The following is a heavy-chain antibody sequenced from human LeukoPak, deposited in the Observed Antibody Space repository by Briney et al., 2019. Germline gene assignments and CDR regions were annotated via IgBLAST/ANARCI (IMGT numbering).Heavy chain of an antibody. V-gene: IGHV4-59*01. CDR2: IYYSGST. CDR3: ARRAYYYDSSGYPGGWFDP. Sequence: SETLSLTCTVSGGSISSYYWSWIRQPPGKGLEWIGYIYYSGSTNYNPSLKSRVTISVDTSKNQFSLKLSSVTAADTAVYYCARRAYYYDSSGYPGGWFDPWGQGTLVTVSS. D-gene: IGHD3-22*01. CDR1: GGSISSYY. J-gene: IGHJ5*02.